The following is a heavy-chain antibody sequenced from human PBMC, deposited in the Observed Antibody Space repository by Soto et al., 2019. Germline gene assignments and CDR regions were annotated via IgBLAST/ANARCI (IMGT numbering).Heavy chain of an antibody. Sequence: SETLSLTCAVYGGSFSGYYWSWIRQPPGKGLEWIGEINHSGSTNYNPSLKSRVTISVDTSKNQFSLKLSSVTAADTAVYYCARDIAAGRRTNWFDPWGQGTLVTVSS. D-gene: IGHD6-13*01. CDR2: INHSGST. CDR1: GGSFSGYY. CDR3: ARDIAAGRRTNWFDP. V-gene: IGHV4-34*01. J-gene: IGHJ5*02.